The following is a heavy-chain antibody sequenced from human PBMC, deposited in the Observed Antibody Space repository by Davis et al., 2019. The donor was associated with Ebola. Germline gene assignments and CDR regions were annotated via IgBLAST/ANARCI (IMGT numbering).Heavy chain of an antibody. Sequence: SETLSLTCTVSGGSISSGGYYWRWIRQHPGKGLEWIGYIYYSGSTYYNPSLKSRVTISVGTSKNQFSLKLSSVTAADTAVYYCARDKITDILTGYYDGGWFDPWGQGTLVTVSS. J-gene: IGHJ5*02. D-gene: IGHD3-9*01. V-gene: IGHV4-31*03. CDR2: IYYSGST. CDR1: GGSISSGGYY. CDR3: ARDKITDILTGYYDGGWFDP.